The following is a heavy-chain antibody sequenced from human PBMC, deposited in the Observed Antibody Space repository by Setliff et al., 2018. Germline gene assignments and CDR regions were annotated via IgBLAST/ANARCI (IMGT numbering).Heavy chain of an antibody. D-gene: IGHD3-22*01. CDR3: ARGRPMIVVSPTEAYIDP. Sequence: WASVKVSCKASGGTFNSYAISWVRQAPGQGLEWMGGIIPIFGSANYARKFQGRVTMTTDTSTSTAYMELRSLTSDDTAEYYCARGRPMIVVSPTEAYIDPWGQGTLVTVSS. CDR2: IIPIFGSA. CDR1: GGTFNSYA. V-gene: IGHV1-69*05. J-gene: IGHJ5*02.